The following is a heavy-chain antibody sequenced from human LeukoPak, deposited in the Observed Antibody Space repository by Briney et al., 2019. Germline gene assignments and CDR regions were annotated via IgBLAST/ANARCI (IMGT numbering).Heavy chain of an antibody. CDR3: ARRYTNMVRGGYYFDY. CDR1: GGSFSGYY. V-gene: IGHV4-34*01. J-gene: IGHJ4*02. Sequence: SETLSLTCAVYGGSFSGYYWSWIRQPPGKGLEWIGEINHSGSTNYNPSLKSRVTISVDTSKNQFSLKLSSVTAADTAVYYCARRYTNMVRGGYYFDYWGQGTLVTVSS. D-gene: IGHD3-10*01. CDR2: INHSGST.